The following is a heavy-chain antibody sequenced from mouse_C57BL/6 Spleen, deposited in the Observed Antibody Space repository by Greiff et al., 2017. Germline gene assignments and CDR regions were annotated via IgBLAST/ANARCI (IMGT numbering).Heavy chain of an antibody. CDR2: IDPSDSYT. Sequence: QVQLQQPGAELVMPGASVKLSCKASGYTFTSYWMHWVKQRPGQGLEWIGEIDPSDSYTNYNQKFKGKSTLTVDKSSSTAYMQLSSLTSEDSAVYYWARGREGYGNYGESWFAYWGQGTLVTVSA. D-gene: IGHD2-10*02. CDR3: ARGREGYGNYGESWFAY. J-gene: IGHJ3*01. CDR1: GYTFTSYW. V-gene: IGHV1-69*01.